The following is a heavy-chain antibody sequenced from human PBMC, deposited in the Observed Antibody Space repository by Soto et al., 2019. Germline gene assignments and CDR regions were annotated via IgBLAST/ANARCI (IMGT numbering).Heavy chain of an antibody. V-gene: IGHV1-69*13. J-gene: IGHJ6*02. CDR2: IIPIFGTA. Sequence: ASVEVSCKASGGTFSSYAISWVRQAPGQGLEWMGGIIPIFGTANYAQKFQGRVTITADESTSTAYMELSSLRSEDTAVYYCARANQLYDFWSGYLNYGMDVWGQGTTVTVSS. CDR3: ARANQLYDFWSGYLNYGMDV. D-gene: IGHD3-3*01. CDR1: GGTFSSYA.